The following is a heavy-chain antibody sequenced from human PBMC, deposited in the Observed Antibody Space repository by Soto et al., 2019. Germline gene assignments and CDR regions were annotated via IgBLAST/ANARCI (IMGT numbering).Heavy chain of an antibody. D-gene: IGHD6-13*01. CDR3: ARDMLIAAPDSSSWYSFDY. Sequence: QVQLQQSGPGLVKPSQTLSLTCAISGDSVSSNSAAWNWIRQSPSRGLEWLGRTYYRSKWYNDYAVSVKSRITINPDTSKNQFSLQLNSVTPEDTAVYYCARDMLIAAPDSSSWYSFDYWGQGTLVTVSS. CDR1: GDSVSSNSAA. CDR2: TYYRSKWYN. J-gene: IGHJ4*02. V-gene: IGHV6-1*01.